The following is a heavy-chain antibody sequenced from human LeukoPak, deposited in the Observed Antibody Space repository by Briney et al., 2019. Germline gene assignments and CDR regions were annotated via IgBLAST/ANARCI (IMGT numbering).Heavy chain of an antibody. CDR2: IGGSSGST. V-gene: IGHV3-23*01. CDR1: GSTFSSYA. Sequence: GGSLRLSCAASGSTFSSYAMRWVRQAPGKGLEWVSSIGGSSGSTYYADSVKGRFTNSRDNSKNTLYLQMNSLRAEGTAVYYCAKGVSSPLYYFDYWGQGTLVTVSS. J-gene: IGHJ4*02. CDR3: AKGVSSPLYYFDY. D-gene: IGHD6-13*01.